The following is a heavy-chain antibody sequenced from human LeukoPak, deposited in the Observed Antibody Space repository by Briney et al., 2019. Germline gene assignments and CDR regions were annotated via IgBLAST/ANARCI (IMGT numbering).Heavy chain of an antibody. CDR2: INAGNGNT. D-gene: IGHD4-17*01. J-gene: IGHJ4*02. V-gene: IGHV1-3*01. Sequence: ASVKVSCMASGYTFTSYAMHWVRQAPGQKLEWMGWINAGNGNTKYSQKFQGRVTITRDTSASTAYMELSSLRSEDTAVYYCARLAVTTYAFDYWGQGTLVTVSS. CDR1: GYTFTSYA. CDR3: ARLAVTTYAFDY.